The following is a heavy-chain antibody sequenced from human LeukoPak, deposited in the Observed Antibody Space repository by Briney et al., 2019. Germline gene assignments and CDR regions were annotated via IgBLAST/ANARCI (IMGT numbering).Heavy chain of an antibody. V-gene: IGHV1-69*01. D-gene: IGHD6-13*01. J-gene: IGHJ6*02. Sequence: GSSVKVSCKASGGTFSSYAISWVRQAPGQGLEWMGGIIPIFGTANYAQKFQGRVTITADESTSTAYMELSSLRSEDTAVYYCAREPDSSPDPDYGMDVWGQGTTVTVSS. CDR2: IIPIFGTA. CDR3: AREPDSSPDPDYGMDV. CDR1: GGTFSSYA.